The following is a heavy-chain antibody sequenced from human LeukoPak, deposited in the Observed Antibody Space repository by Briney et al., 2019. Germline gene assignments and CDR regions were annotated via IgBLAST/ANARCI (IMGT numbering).Heavy chain of an antibody. CDR1: GGSFSGYY. V-gene: IGHV4-34*01. CDR3: ARIRTLDY. CDR2: INHSGST. D-gene: IGHD4-17*01. J-gene: IGHJ4*02. Sequence: PSETLSLTCAVYGGSFSGYYWSWIRQPPGKGLEWIGEINHSGSTNYNPSLKSRVTISVDTSKNQFSLKLSSVTAADTAVYYCARIRTLDYWGQGTLVTVSS.